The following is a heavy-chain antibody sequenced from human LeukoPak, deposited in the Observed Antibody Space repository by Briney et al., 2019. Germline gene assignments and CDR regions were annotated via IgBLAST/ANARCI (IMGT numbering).Heavy chain of an antibody. CDR1: GHSFTSHY. Sequence: ASVKVSCKASGHSFTSHYMHWVRQAPGQGLEWMGLINPRGTSTIYAEKFQGRIIMTRDMSTTTDYRELSSLKSDDTAVYYCARDNSVHERGWWFDPWGQGTLVTVSS. CDR3: ARDNSVHERGWWFDP. J-gene: IGHJ5*02. D-gene: IGHD4-23*01. V-gene: IGHV1-46*01. CDR2: INPRGTST.